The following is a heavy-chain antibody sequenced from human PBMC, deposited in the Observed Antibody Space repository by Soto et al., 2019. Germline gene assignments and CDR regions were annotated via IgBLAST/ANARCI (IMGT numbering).Heavy chain of an antibody. CDR3: ARVPTGFDP. D-gene: IGHD1-26*01. J-gene: IGHJ5*02. V-gene: IGHV4-59*01. Sequence: QVQLQESGPGLVKPSETLSLTCTVSGGSISSYYWSWIRQPPGKGLEWIGYIYYSGSTSYNPSLRSRATISVDTSKNQFSLKLSSVSAADTAVYYWARVPTGFDPWGQGTLVTVSS. CDR2: IYYSGST. CDR1: GGSISSYY.